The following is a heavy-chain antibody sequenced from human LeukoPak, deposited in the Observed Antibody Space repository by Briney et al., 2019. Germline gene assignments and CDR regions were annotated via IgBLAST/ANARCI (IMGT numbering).Heavy chain of an antibody. D-gene: IGHD3-22*01. J-gene: IGHJ1*01. V-gene: IGHV3-23*01. CDR3: AKTSSYYDSSGYYLPADSEYFQH. CDR2: ISGSGGST. CDR1: GFTFSSYA. Sequence: PGGSLRLSCAASGFTFSSYAMSWVRQAPGKGLEWVSAISGSGGSTYYADSVKGRFTISRDSSKNTLYLQMNSLRAEDTAVYYCAKTSSYYDSSGYYLPADSEYFQHWGQGTLVTVSS.